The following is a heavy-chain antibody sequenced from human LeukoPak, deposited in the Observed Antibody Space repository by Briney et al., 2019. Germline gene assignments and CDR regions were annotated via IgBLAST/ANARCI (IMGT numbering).Heavy chain of an antibody. Sequence: SETLSLTCTVSGGSISSYYWSWIRQPPGKGLEWIGYIYYSGSTYYNPSLKSRVTISVDRSKNQVSLNLSSVTAADTAVYYCARSFSYYYDSSGYDPWGQGTLVTVSS. CDR3: ARSFSYYYDSSGYDP. V-gene: IGHV4-59*08. D-gene: IGHD3-22*01. CDR2: IYYSGST. J-gene: IGHJ5*02. CDR1: GGSISSYY.